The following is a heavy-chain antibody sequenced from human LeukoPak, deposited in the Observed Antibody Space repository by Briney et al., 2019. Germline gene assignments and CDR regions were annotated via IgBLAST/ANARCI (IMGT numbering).Heavy chain of an antibody. Sequence: GGSLRLSCAASRFTFSRYGIHWVRQAPGKGLEWLAHMSPDGIHEFYADSVKGRFTISRDSSRDTMYLQMDSLRAEDTAVYYCARDSTSSLDYWGQGTLVTVSS. CDR2: MSPDGIHE. CDR3: ARDSTSSLDY. J-gene: IGHJ4*02. V-gene: IGHV3-30*03. CDR1: RFTFSRYG. D-gene: IGHD2/OR15-2a*01.